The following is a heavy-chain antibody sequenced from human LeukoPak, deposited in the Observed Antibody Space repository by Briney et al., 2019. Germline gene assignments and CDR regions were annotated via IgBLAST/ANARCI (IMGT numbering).Heavy chain of an antibody. CDR3: ALGSRYYRIDY. Sequence: GASVKVSCKASGYTFTSYDINWVRQATGQGLEWMGWMNPNSGNTGYAQKFQGGVTMTRNTSISTAYMELSSLRSEDTAVYYCALGSRYYRIDYWGQGTLVTVSS. V-gene: IGHV1-8*01. CDR2: MNPNSGNT. J-gene: IGHJ4*02. CDR1: GYTFTSYD. D-gene: IGHD1-26*01.